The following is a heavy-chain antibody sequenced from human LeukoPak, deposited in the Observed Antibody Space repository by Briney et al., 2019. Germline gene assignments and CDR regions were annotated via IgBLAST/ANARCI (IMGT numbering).Heavy chain of an antibody. D-gene: IGHD3-10*01. V-gene: IGHV3-23*01. CDR3: AKGPVRGVGN. Sequence: GGSLRLSCAASGFTFSTYAMSWVRQAPGKGLEWVSTISPNVGSTYYADSVKGRFTISRDNSKNTLYLQMDSLRAEDTAVYYCAKGPVRGVGNWGQGALVTVSS. CDR1: GFTFSTYA. J-gene: IGHJ4*02. CDR2: ISPNVGST.